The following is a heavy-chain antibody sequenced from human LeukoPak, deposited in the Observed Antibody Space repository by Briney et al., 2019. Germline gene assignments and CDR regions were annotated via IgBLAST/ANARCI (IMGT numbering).Heavy chain of an antibody. J-gene: IGHJ4*02. V-gene: IGHV4-59*01. Sequence: SETLSLTCTVSGGSISSYYWSWIRQPPGKGLEWIGYIYYSGSTNYNPSLKSRVTISVDTSKNQFSLKLSSVTAADTAVYYCASLGGAAGSSDYWGQGTLVTVSS. CDR3: ASLGGAAGSSDY. CDR2: IYYSGST. D-gene: IGHD3-10*01. CDR1: GGSISSYY.